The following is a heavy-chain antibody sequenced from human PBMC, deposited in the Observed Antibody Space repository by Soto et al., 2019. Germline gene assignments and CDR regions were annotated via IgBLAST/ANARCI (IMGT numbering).Heavy chain of an antibody. D-gene: IGHD6-19*01. CDR1: GFTFSSYG. V-gene: IGHV3-30*18. J-gene: IGHJ4*02. Sequence: GGSLRLSCAASGFTFSSYGMHWVRQAPGKGLEWVAVISYDGSNKYYADSVKGRFTISRDNSKNTLYLQMNSLRAEDTAVYYCAKDRGYSSGWYGATQGWGQGTLVTVSS. CDR3: AKDRGYSSGWYGATQG. CDR2: ISYDGSNK.